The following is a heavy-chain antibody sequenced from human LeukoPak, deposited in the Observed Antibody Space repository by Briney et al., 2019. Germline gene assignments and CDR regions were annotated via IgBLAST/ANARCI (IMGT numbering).Heavy chain of an antibody. CDR2: IWYDGSNK. CDR3: ARDLTQLALFDY. Sequence: RSLRLSCAASGFTFSNYGMHWVRQAPGKGLEWVAVIWYDGSNKYYADSVKGRFTLSRDNSKNTLSLQMNSLRPEDTAVYFCARDLTQLALFDYWGQGTLVTVSS. D-gene: IGHD6-13*01. J-gene: IGHJ4*02. CDR1: GFTFSNYG. V-gene: IGHV3-33*01.